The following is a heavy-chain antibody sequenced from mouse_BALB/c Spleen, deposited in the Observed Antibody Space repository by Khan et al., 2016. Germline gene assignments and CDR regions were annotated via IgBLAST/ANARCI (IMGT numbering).Heavy chain of an antibody. D-gene: IGHD2-4*01. V-gene: IGHV1S29*02. J-gene: IGHJ2*01. CDR3: ASVFYDYYFDY. CDR2: IYPYTGGT. Sequence: VQLKESGPELVKPGASVKISCKASGYTFTDYNMHWVKQSHGKSLEWIGYIYPYTGGTGYNQKFKSKATLTVDNSSSTAYMELRSLTSEDSAVYYCASVFYDYYFDYWGQGTTLTVSS. CDR1: GYTFTDYN.